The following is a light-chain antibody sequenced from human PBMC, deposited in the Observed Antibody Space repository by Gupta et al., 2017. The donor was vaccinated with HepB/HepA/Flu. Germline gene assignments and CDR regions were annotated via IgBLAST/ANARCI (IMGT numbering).Light chain of an antibody. CDR1: QSLLYSDGKTY. CDR3: MQTIELPLT. J-gene: IGKJ4*01. Sequence: ETVMTQSPLSLSVTPGQPASLSCKASQSLLYSDGKTYLYWYVQKPGQPPQLLIYEVFNRFSGVPDRFSGSGSGTDFTLKISRVEADDVGVYFCMQTIELPLTFGGGTRVEIK. CDR2: EVF. V-gene: IGKV2D-29*01.